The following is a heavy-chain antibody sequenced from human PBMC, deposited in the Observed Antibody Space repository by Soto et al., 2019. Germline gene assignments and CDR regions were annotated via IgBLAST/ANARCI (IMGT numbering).Heavy chain of an antibody. CDR2: INPGNGDT. CDR3: ANRPGLEYWQVLDY. J-gene: IGHJ4*02. Sequence: QVQLVQSGAEVKKAGASVKVSCKASGYTFTSYAVNWVRQAPGQRLEWVGWINPGNGDTRYSEEFQNRVTITRDTSATTAYMELISLTSEDTDVYYCANRPGLEYWQVLDYWCQGTLVTVSS. V-gene: IGHV1-3*01. D-gene: IGHD6-19*01. CDR1: GYTFTSYA.